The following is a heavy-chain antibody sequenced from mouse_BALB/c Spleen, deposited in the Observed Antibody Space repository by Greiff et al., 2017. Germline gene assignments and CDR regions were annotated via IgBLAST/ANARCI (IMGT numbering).Heavy chain of an antibody. J-gene: IGHJ3*01. CDR2: ISSGSSTI. CDR1: GFTFSSFG. D-gene: IGHD2-4*01. CDR3: ASPIYYDYGVAY. Sequence: EVMLVESGGGLVQPGGSRKLSCAASGFTFSSFGMHWVRQAPEKGLEWVAYISSGSSTIYYADTVKGRFTISRDNPKNTLFLQMTSLRSEDTAMYYCASPIYYDYGVAYWGQGTLVTVSA. V-gene: IGHV5-17*02.